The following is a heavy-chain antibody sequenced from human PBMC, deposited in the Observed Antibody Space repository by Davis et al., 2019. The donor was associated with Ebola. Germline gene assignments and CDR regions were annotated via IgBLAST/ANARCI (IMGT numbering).Heavy chain of an antibody. CDR2: ISIGGSYI. J-gene: IGHJ4*02. CDR1: GFTFSSYA. CDR3: TRNVGDTSCFY. Sequence: GGSLRLSCAASGFTFSSYAMSWVRQAPGKGLEWVSSISIGGSYIYYADSVKGRFTISRDNAKNSLYLQMNSLRAEDTAVYYCTRNVGDTSCFYWGQGTLVTVSS. V-gene: IGHV3-21*01. D-gene: IGHD2-2*01.